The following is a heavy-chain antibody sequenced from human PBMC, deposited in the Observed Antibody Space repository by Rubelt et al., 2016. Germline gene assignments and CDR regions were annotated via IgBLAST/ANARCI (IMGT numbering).Heavy chain of an antibody. CDR1: GGSISSSYY. V-gene: IGHV4-39*01. Sequence: QLQLQESGPGLVKPSETLSLTCTVSGGSISSSYYWGWIRQPPGEGLEWIGSIYYSGSTYYSPSLKSRVTISVDTSKNQFALKMGSVTSADTAVYYCASRTYSSSPFDHWGQGTLVTVSS. D-gene: IGHD6-13*01. CDR3: ASRTYSSSPFDH. J-gene: IGHJ5*02. CDR2: IYYSGST.